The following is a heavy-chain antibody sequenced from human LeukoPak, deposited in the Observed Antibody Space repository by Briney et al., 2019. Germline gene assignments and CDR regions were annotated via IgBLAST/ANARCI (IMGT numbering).Heavy chain of an antibody. CDR3: ARENSSRDGYKRLLNY. J-gene: IGHJ4*02. CDR1: GYTFTSYG. V-gene: IGHV1-18*01. D-gene: IGHD5-24*01. CDR2: ISAYNGNT. Sequence: ASVKVSCKASGYTFTSYGISWVRQAPGQGLEWMGWISAYNGNTNYAQKLQGRVTMTTDTSTSTAYMELRSLRSDDTAVYYCARENSSRDGYKRLLNYWGQGTLVTVSS.